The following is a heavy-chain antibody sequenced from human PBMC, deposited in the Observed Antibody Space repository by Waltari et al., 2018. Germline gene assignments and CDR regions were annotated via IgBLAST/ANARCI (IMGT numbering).Heavy chain of an antibody. CDR3: ARDPTIRTTKPFDY. CDR1: GYSISSGYY. Sequence: QVQLQESGPGLVKPSETLSLTCAVSGYSISSGYYWGWIRQPPGKGLEWIGSMYHSWITDYSPSLKSRVTIAVDTSKNQYSLKLSSVTAADTAVYYCARDPTIRTTKPFDYWGQGTLVTVSS. J-gene: IGHJ4*02. CDR2: MYHSWIT. V-gene: IGHV4-38-2*02. D-gene: IGHD3-9*01.